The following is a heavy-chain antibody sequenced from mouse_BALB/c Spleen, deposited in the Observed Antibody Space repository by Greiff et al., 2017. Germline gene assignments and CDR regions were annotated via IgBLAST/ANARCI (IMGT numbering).Heavy chain of an antibody. CDR3: ARGPSYWYFDV. CDR2: IWSGGST. V-gene: IGHV2-2*02. J-gene: IGHJ1*01. CDR1: GFSLTSYG. Sequence: QVQLKESGPGLVQPSQSLSITCTVSGFSLTSYGVHWVRQSPGKGLEWLGVIWSGGSTDYNAAFISRLSISKDNSKSQVFFKMNSLQVNDTAIYYCARGPSYWYFDVWGAGTTVTVSS.